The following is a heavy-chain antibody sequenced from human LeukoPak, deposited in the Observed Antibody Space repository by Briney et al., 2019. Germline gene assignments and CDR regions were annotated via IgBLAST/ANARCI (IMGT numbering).Heavy chain of an antibody. CDR2: VYYSGST. V-gene: IGHV4-39*07. J-gene: IGHJ5*02. D-gene: IGHD3-10*01. CDR3: ARDVGYYGSGIYP. Sequence: SETLSLTCSVSGGSISSSTYFWGWIRQPPGKGLEWIGSVYYSGSTYYNPSLKSRVTISVDTSKNQFSLKLSSVTAADTAVYCCARDVGYYGSGIYPWGQGTLVTVSS. CDR1: GGSISSSTYF.